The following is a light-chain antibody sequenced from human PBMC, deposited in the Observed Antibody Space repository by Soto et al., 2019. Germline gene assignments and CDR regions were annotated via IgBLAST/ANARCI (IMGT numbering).Light chain of an antibody. J-gene: IGKJ5*01. CDR1: QSISYW. CDR3: QQYNNWPPIT. V-gene: IGKV1-5*03. CDR2: KAS. Sequence: DIQMTQSPSTLSASVGDRVTITCRASQSISYWLAWYQQRPGKAPRLLIYKASSLQSGVPSRFSGSGSGTEFTLTISSLQSEDFAVYYCQQYNNWPPITFGQGTRLEIK.